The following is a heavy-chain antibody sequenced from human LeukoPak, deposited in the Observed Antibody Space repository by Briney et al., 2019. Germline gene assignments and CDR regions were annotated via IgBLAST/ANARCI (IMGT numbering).Heavy chain of an antibody. CDR1: GGSISGYY. D-gene: IGHD4-17*01. Sequence: SETLFLTCIVSGGSISGYYWTWIRQPPGKGLQWIGYIHYTGRTRYNPSLQSRVTISVDASKSQVSLKVTSVTAEDTAVYYCARQTDHGDSTRWGQGALVTVSS. V-gene: IGHV4-59*08. CDR2: IHYTGRT. J-gene: IGHJ4*02. CDR3: ARQTDHGDSTR.